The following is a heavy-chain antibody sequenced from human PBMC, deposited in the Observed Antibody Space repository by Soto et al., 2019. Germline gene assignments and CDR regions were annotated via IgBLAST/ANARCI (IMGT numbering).Heavy chain of an antibody. CDR1: GYTFTAYS. CDR3: ARSSGTYSDFDY. D-gene: IGHD1-26*01. V-gene: IGHV1-2*02. Sequence: EASVKVSCKXSGYTFTAYSVHWVRQAPGQGLEWMGWMSPNRGGTNYAQSFQGRVTMTWDTSISTAFMELRSLKSDDTALYFCARSSGTYSDFDYWGQGTQVTVSS. J-gene: IGHJ4*02. CDR2: MSPNRGGT.